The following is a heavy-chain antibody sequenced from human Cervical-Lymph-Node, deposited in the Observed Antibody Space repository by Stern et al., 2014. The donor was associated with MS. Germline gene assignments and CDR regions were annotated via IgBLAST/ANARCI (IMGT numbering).Heavy chain of an antibody. J-gene: IGHJ3*02. CDR2: IYHSGSA. CDR1: GGSISSSNW. Sequence: QVQLQESGPGLVKPSGTLSLTCVVSGGSISSSNWWSWVRQSPGKGLDCIGEIYHSGSANYNPSLNSRVPMSIDKSKTQFSLKLTSVTAADTAVYYCARGGETALFRDAFDIWGHGTLVTVSS. CDR3: ARGGETALFRDAFDI. V-gene: IGHV4-4*02. D-gene: IGHD3-16*01.